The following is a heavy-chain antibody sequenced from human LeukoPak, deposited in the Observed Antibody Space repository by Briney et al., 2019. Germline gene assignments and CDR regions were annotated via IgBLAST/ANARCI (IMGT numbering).Heavy chain of an antibody. V-gene: IGHV1-46*01. Sequence: ASVKVSCTASGYTFTSYYMHWVRQAPGQGLEWMGIINPSGGSTSYAQKFQGRVTMTRDTSTSTVYMELSSLRSEDTAVYYCAREAVVVVAATRPTYYYYGMDVWGQGTTVTVSS. D-gene: IGHD2-15*01. CDR3: AREAVVVVAATRPTYYYYGMDV. CDR2: INPSGGST. CDR1: GYTFTSYY. J-gene: IGHJ6*02.